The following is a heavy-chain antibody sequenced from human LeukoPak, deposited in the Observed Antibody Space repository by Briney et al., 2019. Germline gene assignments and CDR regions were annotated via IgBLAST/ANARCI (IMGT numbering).Heavy chain of an antibody. J-gene: IGHJ3*02. CDR3: ARRITMVRGVIKGAFDI. CDR1: GGSISSSSYY. D-gene: IGHD3-10*01. V-gene: IGHV4-39*01. CDR2: IYYSGST. Sequence: SETLSLTCTVSGGSISSSSYYRGWIRQPPGKGLEWIGSIYYSGSTYYNPSLKSRVTISVDTSKNQFSLKLSSVTAADTAVYYCARRITMVRGVIKGAFDIWGQGTMVTVSS.